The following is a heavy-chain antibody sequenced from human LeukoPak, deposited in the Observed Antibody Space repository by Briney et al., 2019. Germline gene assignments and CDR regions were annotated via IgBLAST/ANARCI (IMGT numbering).Heavy chain of an antibody. V-gene: IGHV3-30*03. CDR3: ARDRGGRVSSSWYDPLDY. Sequence: GGSLRLSCSASGFTFSTYWMSWVRQAPGKGLEWVAVISYDGSNKYYADSVKGRFTISRDNSKNTLYLQMNSLRAEDTAVYYCARDRGGRVSSSWYDPLDYWGQGTLVTVSS. J-gene: IGHJ4*02. D-gene: IGHD6-13*01. CDR2: ISYDGSNK. CDR1: GFTFSTYW.